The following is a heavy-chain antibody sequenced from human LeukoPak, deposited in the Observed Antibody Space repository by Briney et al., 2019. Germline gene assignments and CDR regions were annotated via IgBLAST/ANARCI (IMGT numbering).Heavy chain of an antibody. V-gene: IGHV4-4*07. CDR3: ARDGGGYIYAFDI. D-gene: IGHD5-12*01. J-gene: IGHJ3*02. Sequence: PSETLSLTCTVSGGCISSYYWSWIRQPAGKALEWIGRIYTSESPNYNPSLKSRVTTSLDTSKNQFSLKLSSVTVADTAVYYCARDGGGYIYAFDIWGQGTVVAVSP. CDR2: IYTSESP. CDR1: GGCISSYY.